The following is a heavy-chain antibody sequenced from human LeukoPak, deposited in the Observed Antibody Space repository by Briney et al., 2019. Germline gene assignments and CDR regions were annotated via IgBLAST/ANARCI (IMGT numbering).Heavy chain of an antibody. V-gene: IGHV3-23*01. CDR3: AKAVDTAMVVDY. CDR2: ISGSGGST. Sequence: PGGSLRLSCAASGFTFSSYSMNWVRQAPGKGLEWVSAISGSGGSTYYADSVKGRFTISRDNSKNTLYLQMNSLRAEDTAVYYCAKAVDTAMVVDYWGQGTLVTVSS. CDR1: GFTFSSYS. J-gene: IGHJ4*02. D-gene: IGHD5-18*01.